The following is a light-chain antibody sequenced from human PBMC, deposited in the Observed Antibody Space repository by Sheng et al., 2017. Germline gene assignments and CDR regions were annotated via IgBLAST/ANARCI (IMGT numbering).Light chain of an antibody. J-gene: IGKJ4*01. CDR3: QQYHDWPLT. CDR1: QSVTNS. CDR2: GAS. Sequence: IVMTQSPATLSVSPGERATLSCRASQSVTNSLAWCQQKPVQAPRLLIYGASTRATGIPARFSGSGSGTEFTLTISSLQSEDFAVYYCQQYHDWPLTFGGGTKVEFK. V-gene: IGKV3-15*01.